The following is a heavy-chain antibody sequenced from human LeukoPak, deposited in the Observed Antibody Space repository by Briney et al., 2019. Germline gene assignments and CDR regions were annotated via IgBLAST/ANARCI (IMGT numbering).Heavy chain of an antibody. V-gene: IGHV3-53*01. J-gene: IGHJ4*02. CDR2: IYADGNT. D-gene: IGHD5-24*01. Sequence: SGGSLRLSCAASGFIVNTNYMTWVRQAPGRGLEWVSFIYADGNTYYADSVKGRFTISRDNSKNTLYLRMNSLRAGDTAVYYCAKSGYNRFDYWGQGTLVTVSS. CDR1: GFIVNTNY. CDR3: AKSGYNRFDY.